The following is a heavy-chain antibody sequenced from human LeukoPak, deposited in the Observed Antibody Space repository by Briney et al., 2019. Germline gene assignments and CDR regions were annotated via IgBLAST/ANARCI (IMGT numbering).Heavy chain of an antibody. J-gene: IGHJ4*02. CDR2: ISGSGGST. CDR3: AKNRGYDSRVFSWGGGLDY. D-gene: IGHD3-22*01. V-gene: IGHV3-23*01. CDR1: GFTFSSYA. Sequence: PGGSLRLSCAASGFTFSSYAMSWVRQAPGKGLEWVSGISGSGGSTYYADSVKGRFTISRDNSKNTLYLQMNSLRAEDTAVYYCAKNRGYDSRVFSWGGGLDYWGQETLVTVSS.